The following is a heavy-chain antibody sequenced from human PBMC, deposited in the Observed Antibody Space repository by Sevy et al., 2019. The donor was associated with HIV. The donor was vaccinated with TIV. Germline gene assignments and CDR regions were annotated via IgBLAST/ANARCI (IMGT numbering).Heavy chain of an antibody. V-gene: IGHV3-30-3*01. J-gene: IGHJ4*02. CDR1: GSTFTLYA. Sequence: GGSLRLSCAASGSTFTLYAIHWVRQAPGKGLEWVALIPYSGTNKYYADSVKGRFTISRDDSKNTAYLQMNNLRTDDTAVYYCARGAVEYCTDDCYHRFDYWCQGTQVTVSS. CDR3: ARGAVEYCTDDCYHRFDY. D-gene: IGHD2-21*02. CDR2: IPYSGTNK.